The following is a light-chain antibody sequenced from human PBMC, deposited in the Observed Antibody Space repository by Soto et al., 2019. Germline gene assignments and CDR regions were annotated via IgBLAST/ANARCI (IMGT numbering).Light chain of an antibody. V-gene: IGKV3-11*01. CDR2: DAS. CDR1: QSVSSY. J-gene: IGKJ1*01. CDR3: QQRSNWPPWT. Sequence: LFAQSPATLSLSPGERATLSCRASQSVSSYLAWYQQKPGQAPRLLIYDASNRATGIPARFSGSGSGTDFTLTISSLEPEDFAVYYCQQRSNWPPWTFGQGTKVDI.